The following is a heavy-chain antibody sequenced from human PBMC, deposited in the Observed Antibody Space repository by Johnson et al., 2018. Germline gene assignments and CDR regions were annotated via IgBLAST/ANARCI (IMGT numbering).Heavy chain of an antibody. CDR2: IWYDGSNI. D-gene: IGHD1-1*01. Sequence: QVQLVQSGGGVVQSGRSLRLSCAASGFNFNIYGMHWVRQAPGKGLEWVAGIWYDGSNINYADSVKGRFIISRDNAKNTLYLQMHSLRAEDKDLYYCARDGELERSYAFDSWGQGTMVTVSS. CDR3: ARDGELERSYAFDS. CDR1: GFNFNIYG. J-gene: IGHJ3*02. V-gene: IGHV3-33*01.